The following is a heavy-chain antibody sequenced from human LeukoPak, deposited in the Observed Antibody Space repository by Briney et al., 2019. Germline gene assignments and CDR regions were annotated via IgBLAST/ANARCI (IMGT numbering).Heavy chain of an antibody. V-gene: IGHV4-31*03. CDR2: IYYSGSA. J-gene: IGHJ4*02. CDR3: ARVLASNYYFDY. D-gene: IGHD2-8*01. CDR1: GGSISSGGYY. Sequence: PSETLSLTCTVSGGSISSGGYYWSWIRQHPGKGLEWIGYIYYSGSAYYNPSLKSRVTISVDTPKNQFSLKLSSVTAADTAVYYCARVLASNYYFDYWGQGTLVTVSS.